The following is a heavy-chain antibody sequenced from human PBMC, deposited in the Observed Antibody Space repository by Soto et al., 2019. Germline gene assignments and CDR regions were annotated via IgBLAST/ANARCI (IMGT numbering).Heavy chain of an antibody. CDR1: GFTFSSYA. Sequence: QVQLVESGGGVVQPGRSLRLSCAASGFTFSSYAMHWVRQAPGKELEWVAVISYDGSNKYYADSVKGRFTISRDNSKNTLYLQMNSLRAEDTAVYYCARVFSGQRTIRRAGLYRAWYYGMDVWGQGTTVTVSS. CDR2: ISYDGSNK. J-gene: IGHJ6*02. D-gene: IGHD6-13*01. CDR3: ARVFSGQRTIRRAGLYRAWYYGMDV. V-gene: IGHV3-30-3*01.